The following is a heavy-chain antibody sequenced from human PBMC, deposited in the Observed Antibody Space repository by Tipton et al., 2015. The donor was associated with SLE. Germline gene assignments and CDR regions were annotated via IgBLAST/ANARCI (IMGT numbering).Heavy chain of an antibody. Sequence: TLSLTCIVSGGSISSRNYYWGWIRQPPGKGLEWIGTIYYSGSAYYNPSLKSRVTISVDTSKNQFSLKLSSVTAADTTVYYCARHSSGWYQFDYWGRGTLVTVSS. D-gene: IGHD6-19*01. CDR1: GGSISSRNYY. CDR2: IYYSGSA. V-gene: IGHV4-39*01. CDR3: ARHSSGWYQFDY. J-gene: IGHJ4*02.